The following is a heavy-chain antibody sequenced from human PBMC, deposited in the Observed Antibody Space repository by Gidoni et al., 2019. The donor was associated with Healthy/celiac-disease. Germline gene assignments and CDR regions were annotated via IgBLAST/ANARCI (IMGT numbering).Heavy chain of an antibody. CDR2: IGTAGDT. D-gene: IGHD6-19*01. V-gene: IGHV3-13*01. CDR1: GFPFSSYD. CDR3: ARVGAVADHGYYGMDV. Sequence: EVQLVESGGGLVQPGGSLRLSCAASGFPFSSYDMHWVRQATGKGLEWVSAIGTAGDTYYPGSVKGRFTISRENAKNSLYLQMNSLRAGDTAVYYCARVGAVADHGYYGMDVWGQGTTVTVSS. J-gene: IGHJ6*02.